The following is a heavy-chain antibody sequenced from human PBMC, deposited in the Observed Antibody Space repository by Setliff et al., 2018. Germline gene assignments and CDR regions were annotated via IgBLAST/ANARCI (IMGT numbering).Heavy chain of an antibody. CDR1: SYSISTGYY. J-gene: IGHJ4*01. Sequence: SETLSLTCDVFSYSISTGYYWGWIRQPPGKGLEWIGYIHHSGITYYNPSLRSRVTLSVDTSKNQFSLRLTSVTAADTAVYYCARDRGSNNSPEDFDYW. CDR2: IHHSGIT. CDR3: ARDRGSNNSPEDFDY. V-gene: IGHV4-38-2*02. D-gene: IGHD1-1*01.